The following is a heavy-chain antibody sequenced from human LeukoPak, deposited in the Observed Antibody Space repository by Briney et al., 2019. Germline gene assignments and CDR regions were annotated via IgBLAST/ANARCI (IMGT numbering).Heavy chain of an antibody. CDR1: GGSISSYY. D-gene: IGHD1-26*01. V-gene: IGHV4-4*07. CDR2: IYSSGST. CDR3: ARMYSGTYGGIDF. J-gene: IGHJ4*02. Sequence: PSETLSLTCTVSGGSISSYYWSWIRQPAGEGLEWIGRIYSSGSTNYNPFLKSRVTLSVATSKNQFSLKLSSVTAADTAVYYCARMYSGTYGGIDFWGQGTLVTVSS.